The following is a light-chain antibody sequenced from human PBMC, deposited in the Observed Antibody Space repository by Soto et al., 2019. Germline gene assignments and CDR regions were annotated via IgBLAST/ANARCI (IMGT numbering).Light chain of an antibody. CDR1: QSVSTF. CDR2: DAS. Sequence: EIVLTQSPATLSLSPGERATLSCRASQSVSTFLAWYQHKPGQAPRLLIYDASNRALGIPARCSGSGSETDFTLTISSREPEDFAVYYGHQRGKWPLTFGGGTKVEIK. CDR3: HQRGKWPLT. J-gene: IGKJ4*01. V-gene: IGKV3-11*01.